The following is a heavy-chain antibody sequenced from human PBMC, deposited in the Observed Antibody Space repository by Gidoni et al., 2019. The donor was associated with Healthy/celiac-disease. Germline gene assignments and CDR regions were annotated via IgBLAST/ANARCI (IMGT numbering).Heavy chain of an antibody. CDR3: AREKESDYVLLDY. J-gene: IGHJ4*02. V-gene: IGHV3-33*01. Sequence: QVQLVESGGGVVQPGRSLRLSCAASGFTFRSYGMHWVRQAPGKGLEWVAVIWYDGINKYYADSVKGRFTISRDNSKNTLYLQMNILRAEDTSVYYCAREKESDYVLLDYWGQGTLVTVSS. CDR1: GFTFRSYG. D-gene: IGHD4-17*01. CDR2: IWYDGINK.